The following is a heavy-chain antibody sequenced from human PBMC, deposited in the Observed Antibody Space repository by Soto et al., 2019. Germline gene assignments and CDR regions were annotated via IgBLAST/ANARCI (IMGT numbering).Heavy chain of an antibody. CDR1: GYTFTSYD. CDR3: ARGIKYGAYSRWFDP. J-gene: IGHJ5*02. CDR2: MNPNSGNT. V-gene: IGHV1-8*01. Sequence: QVQLVQSGAEVKKPGASVKVSCKASGYTFTSYDINLVRQATGQGLEYLGWMNPNSGNTAYVQKVQGRVTMTWDTSITTAYMELSSLRSEDTAVYFCARGIKYGAYSRWFDPWGQGTLVTVSS. D-gene: IGHD4-17*01.